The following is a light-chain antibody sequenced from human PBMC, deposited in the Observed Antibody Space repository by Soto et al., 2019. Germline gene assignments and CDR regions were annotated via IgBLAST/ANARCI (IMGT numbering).Light chain of an antibody. CDR2: GAS. Sequence: EIVLTQSPGTLSLSPGERATLSCRASQSVSSSYLAWYQQKPGQAPRHLIYGASSRDTGMPDRFSGSGSGTHLSLTISRQEPEDFALYYCQQYGSSRYTFGQGAKLEIK. CDR1: QSVSSSY. J-gene: IGKJ2*01. CDR3: QQYGSSRYT. V-gene: IGKV3-20*01.